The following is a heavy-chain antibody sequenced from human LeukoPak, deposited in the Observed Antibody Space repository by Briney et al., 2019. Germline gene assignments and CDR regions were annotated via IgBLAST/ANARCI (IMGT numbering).Heavy chain of an antibody. CDR2: IKQDGSEK. CDR3: AGRSGGTYNWFDP. V-gene: IGHV3-7*01. Sequence: GGSLRLSCAASGFTFSSYWMAWVRQAPGKGLERVANIKQDGSEKYYVDSVKGRFTVSRDNAKDSLYLQMNSLRAEDTAAYYCAGRSGGTYNWFDPWGQGTLVTVSS. CDR1: GFTFSSYW. D-gene: IGHD2-15*01. J-gene: IGHJ5*02.